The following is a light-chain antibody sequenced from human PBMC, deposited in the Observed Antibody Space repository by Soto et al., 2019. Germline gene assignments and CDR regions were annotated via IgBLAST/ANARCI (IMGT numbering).Light chain of an antibody. V-gene: IGKV1-39*01. CDR1: QSISTY. J-gene: IGKJ1*01. CDR3: QQSYSXPRE. CDR2: AAS. Sequence: DIQMTQSPSSLSASVGDRVTITCRASQSISTYLNWYHQKPGKAPKLLIYAASSLQSGVPSRFSGSGSGTDFTLTISSLQPEDFATYYCQQSYSXPREFGQGTKVDIK.